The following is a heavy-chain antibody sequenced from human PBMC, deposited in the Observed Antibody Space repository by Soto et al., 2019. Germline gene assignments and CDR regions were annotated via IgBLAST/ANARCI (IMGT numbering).Heavy chain of an antibody. CDR3: ARELVAVVETTSLWFDP. CDR2: MNTNTNST. V-gene: IGHV1-8*01. D-gene: IGHD2-15*01. Sequence: QVQLVQSGAEAKRPGASVKVSCKASGYTFTTHDIHWVRQAPGQGLEWMGWMNTNTNSTDCAQKFPGRVTLTWNTSISTAYLELRRLKFDDTAVYYCARELVAVVETTSLWFDPWGQGTLVTVSS. J-gene: IGHJ5*02. CDR1: GYTFTTHD.